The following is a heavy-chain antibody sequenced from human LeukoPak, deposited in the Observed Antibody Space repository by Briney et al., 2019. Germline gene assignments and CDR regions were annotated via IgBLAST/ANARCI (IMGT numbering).Heavy chain of an antibody. J-gene: IGHJ6*03. CDR3: ASVWWFGELLGISIPGDYYYYMDV. V-gene: IGHV1-2*02. CDR1: GYTFSGYY. CDR2: INPNSGGT. Sequence: GASVKVSCKASGYTFSGYYMHWVRQAPGQGLEWMGWINPNSGGTNYAQRFQGRVTMTRDTSISTAYMELSRLRSDDTAVYYCASVWWFGELLGISIPGDYYYYMDVWGKGTTVTVSS. D-gene: IGHD3-10*01.